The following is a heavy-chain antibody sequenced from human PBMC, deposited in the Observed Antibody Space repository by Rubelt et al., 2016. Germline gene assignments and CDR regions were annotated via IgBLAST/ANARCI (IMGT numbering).Heavy chain of an antibody. J-gene: IGHJ4*02. V-gene: IGHV3-30*04. Sequence: YGGGVVQPGRSLRLSCAASGFIFRSYAMHWVRQAPGKGLEWVAVISDDGSHKSYADSVKGRFTISRDNSKNTLYLQMNSLRAEDTAVYYCAKRVAVTARSYYFDYWGQGTLVTVSS. CDR1: GFIFRSYA. CDR2: ISDDGSHK. D-gene: IGHD2-21*02. CDR3: AKRVAVTARSYYFDY.